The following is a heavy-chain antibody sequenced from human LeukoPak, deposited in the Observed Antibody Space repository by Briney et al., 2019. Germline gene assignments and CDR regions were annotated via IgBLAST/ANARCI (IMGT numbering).Heavy chain of an antibody. J-gene: IGHJ4*02. CDR2: IIPIPGIA. CDR3: ARAGSTAMVPGSIDY. V-gene: IGHV1-69*04. D-gene: IGHD5-18*01. CDR1: GGTFSSYA. Sequence: ASVKVSCKASGGTFSSYAISWVRQAPGQGLEWMGRIIPIPGIANYAQKFQGRVTITADKSTSTAYMELSSLRSEDTAVYYCARAGSTAMVPGSIDYWGQGILVTVSS.